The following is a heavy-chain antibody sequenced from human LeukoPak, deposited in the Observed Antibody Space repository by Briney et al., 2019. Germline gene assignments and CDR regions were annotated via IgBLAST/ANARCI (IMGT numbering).Heavy chain of an antibody. D-gene: IGHD6-6*01. J-gene: IGHJ5*02. V-gene: IGHV4-30-2*01. CDR1: GGSISSYS. CDR2: IYHSGST. Sequence: TLSPTCTVSGGSISSYSWSWIRQPPGKGLEWIGYIYHSGSTYYNPSLKSRVTISVDRSKNQFSLKLSSVTAADTAVYYCARGGAARPRAAGFDPWGQGTLVTVSS. CDR3: ARGGAARPRAAGFDP.